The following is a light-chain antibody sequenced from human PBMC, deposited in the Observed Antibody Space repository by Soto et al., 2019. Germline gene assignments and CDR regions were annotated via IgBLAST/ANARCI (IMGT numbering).Light chain of an antibody. CDR3: QQYDHLPRT. J-gene: IGKJ1*01. Sequence: DIPMIQSPSSLSASVGDRVTITCQASQEISNYLNWYQQKPGKAPKLLIYDASNLERGVPSRFSGRGSGTDFPFTISSLQPDDFATYYCQQYDHLPRTFGRGTKVEIK. CDR2: DAS. CDR1: QEISNY. V-gene: IGKV1-33*01.